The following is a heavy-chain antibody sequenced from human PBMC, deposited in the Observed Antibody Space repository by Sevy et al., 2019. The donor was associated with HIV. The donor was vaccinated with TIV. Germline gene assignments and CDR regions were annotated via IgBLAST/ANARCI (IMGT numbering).Heavy chain of an antibody. CDR3: ARGPPDGSYDYFDY. Sequence: GGSLRLSCAASAFTFSSYNMNWVRQAPGKGLEWVSCISASSNYIYYAESLKGRFIISRDNAKNTLYLQMNSLRADDSAVYYCARGPPDGSYDYFDYWGQGTLVTVSS. D-gene: IGHD1-26*01. V-gene: IGHV3-21*06. J-gene: IGHJ4*02. CDR1: AFTFSSYN. CDR2: ISASSNYI.